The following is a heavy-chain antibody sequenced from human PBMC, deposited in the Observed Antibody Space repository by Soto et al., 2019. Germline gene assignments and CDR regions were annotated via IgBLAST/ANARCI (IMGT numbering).Heavy chain of an antibody. V-gene: IGHV4-34*02. CDR2: INHRGSA. CDR3: ARTDIVTTNCFDP. CDR1: GESFIGYY. D-gene: IGHD5-12*01. Sequence: QVHLQQWGAGLLKPSETLSLTCAVYGESFIGYYWTWIRQPPGKGLEWIGEINHRGSANYNPSLMSRVTISVDTSNNQFSLKLSSVTAADTSVYYCARTDIVTTNCFDPWGQGNLVTVSS. J-gene: IGHJ5*02.